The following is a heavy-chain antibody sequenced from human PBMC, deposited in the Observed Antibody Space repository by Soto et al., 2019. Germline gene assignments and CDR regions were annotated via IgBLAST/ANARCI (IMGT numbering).Heavy chain of an antibody. CDR1: GFTFSSYA. V-gene: IGHV3-23*01. Sequence: EVQLLESGGGLVQPGGSLRLSCAASGFTFSSYAMSWVRQAPGKGLEWVSAISGSGGRTYYADSVKGRFTISRDNSKNTLYLQMNSLRAEDTAVYYCAKYGYVDIGATLGYWGQGTLVTVSS. D-gene: IGHD5-12*01. CDR2: ISGSGGRT. J-gene: IGHJ4*02. CDR3: AKYGYVDIGATLGY.